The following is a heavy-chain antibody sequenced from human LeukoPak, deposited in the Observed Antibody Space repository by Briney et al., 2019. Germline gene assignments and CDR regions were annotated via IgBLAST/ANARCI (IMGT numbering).Heavy chain of an antibody. CDR3: ASPYGSGSYRRTYYYYGMDV. CDR2: ISSSSSYI. V-gene: IGHV3-21*01. Sequence: GGSLRLSCAASGFTFSSYSMNWVRQAPGKGLKWVSSISSSSSYIYYADSVKGRFTISRDNAKNSLYLQMNSLRAEDTAVYYCASPYGSGSYRRTYYYYGMDVWGQGTTVTVSS. D-gene: IGHD3-10*01. J-gene: IGHJ6*02. CDR1: GFTFSSYS.